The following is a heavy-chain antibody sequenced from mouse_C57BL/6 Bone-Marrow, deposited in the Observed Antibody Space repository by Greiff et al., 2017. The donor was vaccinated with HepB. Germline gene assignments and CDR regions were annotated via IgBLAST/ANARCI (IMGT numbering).Heavy chain of an antibody. Sequence: EVMLVESGGGLVQPGGSLKLSCAASGFTFSDYYMYWVRQTPEKRLEWVAYISNGGGSTYYPDTVKGRFTISRDNAKNTLYLQMSRLKSEDTAMYYCARPPITTVVDAMDYWGQGTSVTVSS. V-gene: IGHV5-12*01. D-gene: IGHD1-1*01. CDR2: ISNGGGST. J-gene: IGHJ4*01. CDR1: GFTFSDYY. CDR3: ARPPITTVVDAMDY.